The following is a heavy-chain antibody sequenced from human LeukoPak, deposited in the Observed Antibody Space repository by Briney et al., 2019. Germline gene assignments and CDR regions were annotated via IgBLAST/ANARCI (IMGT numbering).Heavy chain of an antibody. CDR1: GFTFSIYW. CDR2: INTDGSST. V-gene: IGHV3-74*01. D-gene: IGHD3-22*01. Sequence: GGSLRLSCAASGFTFSIYWMHCVRQAPGKGLVWVSGINTDGSSTRYAGSVKGRFTISRDNSRNTLYLQMDSLSAEDTAVYYCVKVDTWGQGTLVTVSS. J-gene: IGHJ4*02. CDR3: VKVDT.